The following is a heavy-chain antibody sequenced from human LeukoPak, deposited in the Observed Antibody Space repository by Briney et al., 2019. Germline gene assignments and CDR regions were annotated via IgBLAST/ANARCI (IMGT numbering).Heavy chain of an antibody. D-gene: IGHD6-13*01. V-gene: IGHV1-69*06. J-gene: IGHJ4*02. CDR1: GGTFSSYA. CDR3: ARDSPYSSSWFDY. Sequence: VASVKVSCKASGGTFSSYAISWVRQAPGQGLEWMGGIIPIFGTANYAQKFRGRVTITADKSTSTAYMELSSLRSEDTAVYYCARDSPYSSSWFDYWGQGTLVTVSS. CDR2: IIPIFGTA.